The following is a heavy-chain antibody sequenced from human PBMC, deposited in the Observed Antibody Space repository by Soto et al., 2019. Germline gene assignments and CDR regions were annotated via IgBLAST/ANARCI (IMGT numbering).Heavy chain of an antibody. CDR3: ARGGYSSTWSNLLDRSGLDV. CDR2: IVPLFRTT. V-gene: IGHV1-69*06. J-gene: IGHJ6*02. CDR1: GGTFSSYA. D-gene: IGHD6-13*01. Sequence: QVQLVQSGAEAKKPGSSVKVSCKTSGGTFSSYAISWVRQAPGQGLEWMGGIVPLFRTTNYAQKFQGRVTITADTSTYKVYMELSGLRSGDTAAYYCARGGYSSTWSNLLDRSGLDVWGQGTTVTGSS.